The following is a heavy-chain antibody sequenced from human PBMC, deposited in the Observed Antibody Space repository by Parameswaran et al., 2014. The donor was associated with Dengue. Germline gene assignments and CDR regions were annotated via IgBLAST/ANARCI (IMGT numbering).Heavy chain of an antibody. Sequence: ASETLSLTCAVYGGSFSGYYWSWIRQPPGKGLEWIGEINHSGSTNYNPSLKSRVTISVDTSKNQFSLKLSSVTAADTAVYYCARGFVERRYGSGSLSFDPWGQGTLVTVSS. V-gene: IGHV4-34*01. CDR1: GGSFSGYY. CDR3: ARGFVERRYGSGSLSFDP. D-gene: IGHD3-10*01. CDR2: INHSGST. J-gene: IGHJ5*02.